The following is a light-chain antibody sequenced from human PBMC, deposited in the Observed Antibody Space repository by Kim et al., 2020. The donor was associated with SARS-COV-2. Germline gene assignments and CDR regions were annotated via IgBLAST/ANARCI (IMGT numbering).Light chain of an antibody. J-gene: IGKJ1*01. CDR3: QQYNTFPA. Sequence: DVQMTQSPSTLSASVGDRVTITCRASQSIGSWLAWYQQKPGKAPRLLIYKASSLEGGVPSRFSGSGSGTEFTLTISSLQPDDSATYYCQQYNTFPAFGQGTKVDIK. CDR1: QSIGSW. CDR2: KAS. V-gene: IGKV1-5*03.